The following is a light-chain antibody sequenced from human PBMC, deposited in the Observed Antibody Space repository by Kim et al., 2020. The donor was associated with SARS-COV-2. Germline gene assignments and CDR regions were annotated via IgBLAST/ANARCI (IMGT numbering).Light chain of an antibody. J-gene: IGKJ4*01. CDR3: HQYGSLPPDS. V-gene: IGKV1-33*01. CDR2: DDS. Sequence: DIQMTQSPSSLSASVGDRVTITCQASQDISNYLNWHQQKPGKAPKLLIYDDSNLETGVPSRFSGSGSGTDFTFTISSLQPEDVATYYCHQYGSLPPDSFGGGTKVDIK. CDR1: QDISNY.